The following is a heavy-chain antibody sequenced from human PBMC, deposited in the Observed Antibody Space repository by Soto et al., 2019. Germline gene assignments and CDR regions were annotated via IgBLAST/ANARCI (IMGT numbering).Heavy chain of an antibody. CDR1: GFTFSDYY. Sequence: QVQLVESGGGLVKPGGSLRLSCAASGFTFSDYYKSWLRQAPGKALEWVSYISSSGSTIYYAVPVKGRFTISSDSATKSRDLPMNSLTAEDTAVYYCAGDHKQGLVSGWFDPWGQGTLVTVGS. CDR2: ISSSGSTI. V-gene: IGHV3-11*01. CDR3: AGDHKQGLVSGWFDP. J-gene: IGHJ5*02. D-gene: IGHD6-19*01.